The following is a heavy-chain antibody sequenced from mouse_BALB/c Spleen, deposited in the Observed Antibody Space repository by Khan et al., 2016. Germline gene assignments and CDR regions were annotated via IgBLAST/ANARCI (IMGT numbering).Heavy chain of an antibody. D-gene: IGHD3-3*01. CDR3: ARSKYLARY. J-gene: IGHJ2*01. Sequence: QVQLKESGPGLVAPSQSLSITCTVNGYSLTRYGVHWVRQPPGKGLEWLGLIWAGGSTNYNWAFMARLSISIDTAKRLVFLIMNSRQTDDTALYYCARSKYLARYWGQGTTLTVSS. CDR2: IWAGGST. CDR1: GYSLTRYG. V-gene: IGHV2-9*02.